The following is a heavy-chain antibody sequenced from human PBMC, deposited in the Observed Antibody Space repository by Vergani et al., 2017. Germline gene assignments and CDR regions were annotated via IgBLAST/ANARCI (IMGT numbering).Heavy chain of an antibody. V-gene: IGHV3-23*01. J-gene: IGHJ4*02. CDR2: ISGSGGST. CDR3: AKDSEDDSSGYSYFDY. D-gene: IGHD3-22*01. CDR1: GFTFIMHA. Sequence: EVQLLESGGDLVQPGGSLRLSCAASGFTFIMHAMSWVRQAPGKGLEWVSAISGSGGSTYYADSVKGRFTISRDNSKNTLYLQMNSLRAEDTAVYYCAKDSEDDSSGYSYFDYWGQGTLVTVSS.